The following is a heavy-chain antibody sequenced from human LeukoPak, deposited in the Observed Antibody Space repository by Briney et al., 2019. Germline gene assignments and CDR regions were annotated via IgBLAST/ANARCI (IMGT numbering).Heavy chain of an antibody. CDR1: GGTFSSYA. CDR2: IIPIFGTA. J-gene: IGHJ4*02. V-gene: IGHV1-69*15. D-gene: IGHD6-19*01. Sequence: SVKVSCKASGGTFSSYAISWVRQAPGQGLEWMGRIIPIFGTANYAQKFQGRVTITADESTSTAYMELSSLRSEDTAVYYCAKTDISSGWYGNYFDYWGQGTLVTVSS. CDR3: AKTDISSGWYGNYFDY.